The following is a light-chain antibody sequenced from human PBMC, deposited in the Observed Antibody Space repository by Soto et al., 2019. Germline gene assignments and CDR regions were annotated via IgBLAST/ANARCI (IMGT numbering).Light chain of an antibody. CDR2: NND. J-gene: IGLJ1*01. CDR3: AAWDESLSVRYV. CDR1: SSNIGSNF. V-gene: IGLV1-47*02. Sequence: QAVVTQPPSASGTPGQRVTISCSGSSSNIGSNFVYWYQQRPGTAPRLLIYNNDQRPSGVPDRFSGSKSGTSASLAISGLRSEEEADYYGAAWDESLSVRYVFGTGTTLTVL.